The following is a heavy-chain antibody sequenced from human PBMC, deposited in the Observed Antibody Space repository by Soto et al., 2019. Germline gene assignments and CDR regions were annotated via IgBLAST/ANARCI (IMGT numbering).Heavy chain of an antibody. J-gene: IGHJ6*02. CDR3: ARPYEGGYSSNHHYYYALDV. D-gene: IGHD3-22*01. CDR1: GGTFSRYS. Sequence: SVKVSCKISGGTFSRYSISWVRQAPGQGLEWMGGIVPIFGTRNYAQKFQDRVTITTDESATTAHMELSNLRSEDTAVYYCARPYEGGYSSNHHYYYALDVWGQGXAVTVYS. V-gene: IGHV1-69*05. CDR2: IVPIFGTR.